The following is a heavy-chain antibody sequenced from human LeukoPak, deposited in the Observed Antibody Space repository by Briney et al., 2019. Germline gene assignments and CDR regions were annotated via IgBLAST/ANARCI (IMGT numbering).Heavy chain of an antibody. CDR2: ISSSSSYI. CDR1: GFTFSSYS. V-gene: IGHV3-21*01. Sequence: SLRLSCAASGFTFSSYSMNWVRQAPGKGLEWVSSISSSSSYIYYADSVKGRFTISRDNAKNSLYLQMNSLRAEDTAVYYCARDLGKVDYYFDYWGQGTLVTVSS. D-gene: IGHD5-12*01. J-gene: IGHJ4*02. CDR3: ARDLGKVDYYFDY.